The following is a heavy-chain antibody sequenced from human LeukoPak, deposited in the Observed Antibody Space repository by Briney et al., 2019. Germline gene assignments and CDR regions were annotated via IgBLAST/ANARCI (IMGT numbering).Heavy chain of an antibody. CDR2: ISGSGGTT. J-gene: IGHJ6*03. D-gene: IGHD3-16*01. CDR3: AKGYGWGASYYYYYMDV. V-gene: IGHV3-23*01. CDR1: GFTFSSYG. Sequence: GGSLRLSCAASGFTFSSYGMSWVRQAPGKGLEWVSAISGSGGTTYYADSVKGRFTISRDNSKNTLHLQMNSLRAEDTAVYYCAKGYGWGASYYYYYMDVWGKGTTVTISS.